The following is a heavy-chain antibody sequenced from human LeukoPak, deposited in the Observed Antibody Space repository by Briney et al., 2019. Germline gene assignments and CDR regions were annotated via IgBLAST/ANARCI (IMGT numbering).Heavy chain of an antibody. D-gene: IGHD6-13*01. CDR1: GYTFTSYY. V-gene: IGHV1-46*01. Sequence: ASVKVSCKASGYTFTSYYMHWVRQAPGQGLEWMGIINPSGGSTSYAQKFQGRVTMTTDTSTSTAYMELRSLRSDDTAVYYCARMWSSSWEINWFDPWGQGTLVTVSS. J-gene: IGHJ5*02. CDR3: ARMWSSSWEINWFDP. CDR2: INPSGGST.